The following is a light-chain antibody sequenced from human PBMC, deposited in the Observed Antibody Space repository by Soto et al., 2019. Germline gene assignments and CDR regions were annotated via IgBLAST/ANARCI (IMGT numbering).Light chain of an antibody. CDR2: DAS. Sequence: IVMTQSLATLSLSPGERATLSCRASQSVSAAFAWYQQKPGQAPRLLIYDASTRATGIPDRFSGSGSGTDFTLTISSLQVEDFAVYYCQQYKNWYTFGQGTKLEI. CDR3: QQYKNWYT. CDR1: QSVSAA. V-gene: IGKV3-15*01. J-gene: IGKJ2*01.